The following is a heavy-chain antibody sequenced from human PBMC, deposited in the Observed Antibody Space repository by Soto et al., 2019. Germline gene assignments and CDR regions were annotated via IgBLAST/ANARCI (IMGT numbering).Heavy chain of an antibody. CDR3: ARGVLH. J-gene: IGHJ4*01. CDR1: GGSISSGGYY. Sequence: QVQLQESGPGLVQPSQTLSLTCTVSGGSISSGGYYWIWIRQHPGTGLVWIGHISYSRSTYYNTSLKRRVTISVDTSRNQFSLIVNSVTAADTAVYYCARGVLHWGQGTLVTVSS. CDR2: ISYSRST. V-gene: IGHV4-31*03.